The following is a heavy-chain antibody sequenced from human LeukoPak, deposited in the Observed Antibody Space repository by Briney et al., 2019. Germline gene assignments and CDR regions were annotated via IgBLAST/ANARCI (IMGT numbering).Heavy chain of an antibody. CDR1: GFTFSSYA. V-gene: IGHV3-30*04. D-gene: IGHD1-14*01. Sequence: GGSLRLSCAASGFTFSSYAMHWVRQAPGKGLEWVAVISYDGSNKYYADSVKGRFTISRDNSKNTLYLQMNSLRAEDTAVYYCAREGPVDNDAFDIWGQGTMVTVSS. CDR3: AREGPVDNDAFDI. J-gene: IGHJ3*02. CDR2: ISYDGSNK.